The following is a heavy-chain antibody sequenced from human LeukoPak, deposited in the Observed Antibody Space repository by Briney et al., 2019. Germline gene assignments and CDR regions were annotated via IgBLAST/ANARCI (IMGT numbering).Heavy chain of an antibody. V-gene: IGHV3-7*01. Sequence: PGGSLRLSCAASGFTFSSYWMSWARQAPGKGLERVANIKRDGSDKYYVDSVKGRFTISRDNAKNSLYLQMNSLRAEDTAVYYCARDYFASGNSVSDYWGQGTLVTVSS. J-gene: IGHJ4*02. CDR1: GFTFSSYW. CDR3: ARDYFASGNSVSDY. D-gene: IGHD3-10*01. CDR2: IKRDGSDK.